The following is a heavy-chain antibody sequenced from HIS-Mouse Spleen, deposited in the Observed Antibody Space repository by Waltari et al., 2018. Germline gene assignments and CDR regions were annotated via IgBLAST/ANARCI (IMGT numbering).Heavy chain of an antibody. CDR1: GYAFTGHY. D-gene: IGHD6-19*01. J-gene: IGHJ5*02. CDR2: INPNSGGT. V-gene: IGHV1-2*02. Sequence: QVQLVQSGAEVKKPGASVKVSCKASGYAFTGHYIHGVRQAPGQGLEWMGWINPNSGGTNYAQKFQGRVTMTRDTSISTAYMELSRLRSDDTAVYYCARDRGWGFSPWGQGTLVTVSS. CDR3: ARDRGWGFSP.